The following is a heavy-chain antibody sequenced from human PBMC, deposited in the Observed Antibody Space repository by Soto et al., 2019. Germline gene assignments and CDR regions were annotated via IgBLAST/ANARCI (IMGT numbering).Heavy chain of an antibody. D-gene: IGHD3-3*01. CDR2: IRTDNGNT. CDR3: ARDKGITTFGVYSMYYYGMDG. Sequence: ASVKVSCKASGYTFTSSGISWVLQAPGQGLEWLGWIRTDNGNTNYAQHLQGRVSLTTDTSTSTAYMDLRSLRSDDTAVYYCARDKGITTFGVYSMYYYGMDGWG. V-gene: IGHV1-18*01. J-gene: IGHJ6*02. CDR1: GYTFTSSG.